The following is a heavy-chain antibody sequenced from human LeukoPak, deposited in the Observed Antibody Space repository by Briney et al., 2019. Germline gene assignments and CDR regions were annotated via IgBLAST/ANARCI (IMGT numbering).Heavy chain of an antibody. CDR2: MNPNSGNT. CDR1: GYTFTSYD. CDR3: ARGSGYGSGSRDY. J-gene: IGHJ4*02. V-gene: IGHV1-8*01. Sequence: ASVKVSCKASGYTFTSYDINWVRQAAGQGLEWMGWMNPNSGNTGYAQKFQGRVTMTRNVSISTAYTELSSLDSEDTAMYYCARGSGYGSGSRDYWGQGTLVPVSS. D-gene: IGHD3-10*01.